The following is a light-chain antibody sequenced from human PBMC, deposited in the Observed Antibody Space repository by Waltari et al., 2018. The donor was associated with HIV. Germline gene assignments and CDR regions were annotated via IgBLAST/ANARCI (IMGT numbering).Light chain of an antibody. CDR2: KAS. V-gene: IGKV1-5*03. CDR3: QQYDVFST. Sequence: DIQLTQSPSTLSASVGDRVTITCRASQSVSTWLAWYQQKPGKAPKLMIYKASSLENGVPVRFSGSGSGTEFTLTISSLQPDDFVTYYCQQYDVFSTFGQGTRLDIK. J-gene: IGKJ2*01. CDR1: QSVSTW.